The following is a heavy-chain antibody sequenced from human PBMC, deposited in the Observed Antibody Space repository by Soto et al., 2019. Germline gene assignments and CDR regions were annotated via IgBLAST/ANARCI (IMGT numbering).Heavy chain of an antibody. CDR2: ISYDGSNK. CDR1: GFTFSSYA. Sequence: LRLSCAASGFTFSSYAMHWVRQAPGKGLEWVAVISYDGSNKYYADSVKGRFTISRDNSKNTLYLQMNSLRAEDTAVYYCARDGSSLLWFGEGGNWFDPWGQGTLVTVSS. CDR3: ARDGSSLLWFGEGGNWFDP. V-gene: IGHV3-30-3*01. D-gene: IGHD3-10*01. J-gene: IGHJ5*02.